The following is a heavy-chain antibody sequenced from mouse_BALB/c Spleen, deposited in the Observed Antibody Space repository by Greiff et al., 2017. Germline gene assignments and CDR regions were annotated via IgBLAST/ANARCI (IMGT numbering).Heavy chain of an antibody. V-gene: IGHV7-3*02. CDR1: GFTFTDYY. CDR3: ARDKEYGLGWFAY. D-gene: IGHD2-10*02. J-gene: IGHJ3*01. Sequence: EVQLMESGGGLVQPGGSLRLSCATSGFTFTDYYMSWVRQPPGKALEWLGFIRNKANGYTTEYSASVKGRFTISRDNSQSILYLQMNTLRAEDSATYYCARDKEYGLGWFAYWGQGTLVTVSA. CDR2: IRNKANGYTT.